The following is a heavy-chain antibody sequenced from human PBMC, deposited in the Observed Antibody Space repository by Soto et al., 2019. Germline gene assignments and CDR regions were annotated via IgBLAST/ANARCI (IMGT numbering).Heavy chain of an antibody. CDR3: ASCKGGYSSERKPFDY. CDR2: IYYSGST. D-gene: IGHD5-18*01. Sequence: QVQLQESGPGLVKPSQTLSLTCTVSGGSISSGDYYWSWIRQPPGKGLEWIGYIYYSGSTYYNPSLKSRVTISVDPSKNQFSLKLSSVTAADTAVYYCASCKGGYSSERKPFDYWGQGTLVTVSS. V-gene: IGHV4-30-4*01. J-gene: IGHJ4*02. CDR1: GGSISSGDYY.